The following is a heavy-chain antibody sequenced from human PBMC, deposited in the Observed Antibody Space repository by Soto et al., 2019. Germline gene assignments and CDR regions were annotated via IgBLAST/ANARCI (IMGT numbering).Heavy chain of an antibody. CDR1: GYTFTSYG. J-gene: IGHJ3*01. Sequence: ASVKVSCKASGYTFTSYGISWVRQAPGQGLEWMGWISAYNGNTNYAQKLQGRVTMTTDTSTSTAYMELRSLRSDDTAVYYCARDLPKTMITFGGTFWGQGTVVTVSS. D-gene: IGHD3-16*01. CDR2: ISAYNGNT. CDR3: ARDLPKTMITFGGTF. V-gene: IGHV1-18*01.